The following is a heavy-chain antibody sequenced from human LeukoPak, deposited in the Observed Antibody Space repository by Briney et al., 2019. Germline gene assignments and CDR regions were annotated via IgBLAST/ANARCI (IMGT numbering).Heavy chain of an antibody. V-gene: IGHV1-24*01. CDR2: FDPEDGET. D-gene: IGHD3-22*01. CDR1: GYTLTELS. Sequence: ASVKVSCKVSGYTLTELSMHWVRQAPGKGLEWMGGFDPEDGETIYAQKFQGRVTMTEDTSTDTAYMELSSLRSEDTALYYCATVYYDSSGYTQYYFDYWGQGTLVTVSS. J-gene: IGHJ4*02. CDR3: ATVYYDSSGYTQYYFDY.